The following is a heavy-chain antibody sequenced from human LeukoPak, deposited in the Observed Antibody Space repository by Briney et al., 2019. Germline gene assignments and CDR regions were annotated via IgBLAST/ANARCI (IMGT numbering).Heavy chain of an antibody. V-gene: IGHV3-23*01. Sequence: GGSLRLSCAASGFTFDDYAMTWVRQAPGQGLEWVSATSASGGNTYYADSVKGRFTISRDNSKYTLYLQINSLRAEDTAVYYCAKDSTGVAATDYWGQGTLVTVSS. D-gene: IGHD6-19*01. J-gene: IGHJ4*02. CDR1: GFTFDDYA. CDR2: TSASGGNT. CDR3: AKDSTGVAATDY.